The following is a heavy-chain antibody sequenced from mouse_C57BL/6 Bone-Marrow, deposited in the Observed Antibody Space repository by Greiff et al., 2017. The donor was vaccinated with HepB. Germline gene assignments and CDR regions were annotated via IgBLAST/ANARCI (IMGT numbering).Heavy chain of an antibody. D-gene: IGHD1-1*01. CDR1: GYTFTSYG. CDR2: IYPRSGNT. V-gene: IGHV1-81*01. J-gene: IGHJ1*03. Sequence: VQLQQSGAELARPGASVKLSCTASGYTFTSYGISWVKQRTGQGLEWIGEIYPRSGNTYYNEKFKGKATLTADKSSSTAYMDLRSLTSEDAAVYFCARRDYGSSPYWYFDVWGTGTTVTVSS. CDR3: ARRDYGSSPYWYFDV.